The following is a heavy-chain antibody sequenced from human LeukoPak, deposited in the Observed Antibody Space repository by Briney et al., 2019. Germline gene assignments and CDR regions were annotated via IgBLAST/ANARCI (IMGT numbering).Heavy chain of an antibody. CDR2: ISYDGSNK. CDR3: ARSDYGSGTFFDY. J-gene: IGHJ4*02. Sequence: GGSLRLSCAASGFTFSSYAMHWVRQAPGKGLEWVAVISYDGSNKYYADSVKGRFTISRDNSKNTLYLQMNSLRAEDTAVYYCARSDYGSGTFFDYWGQGTLVTVSS. CDR1: GFTFSSYA. V-gene: IGHV3-30-3*01. D-gene: IGHD3-10*01.